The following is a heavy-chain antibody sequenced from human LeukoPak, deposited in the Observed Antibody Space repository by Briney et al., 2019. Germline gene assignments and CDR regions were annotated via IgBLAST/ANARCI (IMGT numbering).Heavy chain of an antibody. D-gene: IGHD1-26*01. CDR3: ARGGSYYSYYYYYMDV. V-gene: IGHV3-7*01. CDR1: GFTFSSYW. CDR2: IKQDGSEK. J-gene: IGHJ6*03. Sequence: PGGSLRLSCAASGFTFSSYWMSWVRQAPGKGLEWVANIKQDGSEKYYVDSVKGRFTISRDNAKNTLYLQMNSLRAEDTAVYYCARGGSYYSYYYYYMDVWGKGTTVTISS.